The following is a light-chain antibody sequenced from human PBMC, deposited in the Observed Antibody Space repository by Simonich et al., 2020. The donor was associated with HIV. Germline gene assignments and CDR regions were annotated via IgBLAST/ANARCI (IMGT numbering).Light chain of an antibody. CDR2: KAS. CDR1: QSSW. J-gene: IGKJ3*01. V-gene: IGKV1-5*03. CDR3: QQLNSYPPPFT. Sequence: DIQMTQSPSTLSASVGDRVTITCRASQSSWLAMYQQEPGKAPKLLIYKASSLESGVPSRFSGSGSGTEFTLTISSLQPEDFATYYCQQLNSYPPPFTFGPGTKVDIK.